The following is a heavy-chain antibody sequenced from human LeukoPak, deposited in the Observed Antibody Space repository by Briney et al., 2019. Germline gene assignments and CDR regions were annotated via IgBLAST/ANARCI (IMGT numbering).Heavy chain of an antibody. CDR1: GGSISGYY. CDR3: ARRGVAAIFDP. CDR2: IYYSGST. Sequence: SETLSLTCTVSGGSISGYYWSWIRQPPGKGPEWIAYIYYSGSTTYNPSLKSRVTVSVDTSKNQFSLKLRSVTAADTAVYYCARRGVAAIFDPWGQGTLVTASS. J-gene: IGHJ5*02. V-gene: IGHV4-59*08. D-gene: IGHD6-6*01.